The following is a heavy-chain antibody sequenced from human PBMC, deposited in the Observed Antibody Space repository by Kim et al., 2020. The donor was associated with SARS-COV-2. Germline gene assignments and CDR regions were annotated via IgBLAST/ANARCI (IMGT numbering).Heavy chain of an antibody. Sequence: YYHPPLKSRVTISVDSSKTQFSLKLSSVTAADTAVYYCAIYGDYVDGFDCWGQGDMVTVSS. CDR3: AIYGDYVDGFDC. D-gene: IGHD4-17*01. J-gene: IGHJ4*02. V-gene: IGHV4-39*01.